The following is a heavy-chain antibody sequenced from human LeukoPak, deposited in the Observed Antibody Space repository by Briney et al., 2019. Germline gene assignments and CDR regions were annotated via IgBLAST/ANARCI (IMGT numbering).Heavy chain of an antibody. D-gene: IGHD3-16*02. CDR1: GFTFSSYA. J-gene: IGHJ3*02. CDR3: IMITFGGVIVILPDAFDI. Sequence: PGGSLRLSCAASGFTFSSYAMHWVRQAPGKGLEWVAVISYDGSNKYYADSVKGRFTISKDNSKNTLYLQMNSLRAEDTAVYYCIMITFGGVIVILPDAFDIWGQGTMVTVSS. V-gene: IGHV3-30-3*01. CDR2: ISYDGSNK.